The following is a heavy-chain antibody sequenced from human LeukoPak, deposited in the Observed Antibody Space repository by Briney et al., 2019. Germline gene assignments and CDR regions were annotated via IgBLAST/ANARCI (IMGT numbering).Heavy chain of an antibody. CDR1: GYTFTSYD. CDR3: ARSRGGGTSTNYYCDY. CDR2: MNPNSGNT. Sequence: ASVKVSCKASGYTFTSYDINWVRQASGQGLEWMGWMNPNSGNTGYAQKFQGRVTITRNTSISTAYMELSSLRFDDTAVYYCARSRGGGTSTNYYCDYWGQGTRVTVPS. J-gene: IGHJ4*02. D-gene: IGHD1-7*01. V-gene: IGHV1-8*03.